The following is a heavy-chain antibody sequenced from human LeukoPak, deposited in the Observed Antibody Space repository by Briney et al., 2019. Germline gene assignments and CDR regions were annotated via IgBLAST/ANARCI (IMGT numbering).Heavy chain of an antibody. J-gene: IGHJ4*02. CDR3: ARVSLSGSSDIDY. D-gene: IGHD1-26*01. Sequence: SGTLSLTCAVSGGSISSSNWWSWVRQPPGKGLEWIGEIFHSGSTNYNPSLKSRVTISVDKSKNQFSLKLSSVTAADTAVYYCARVSLSGSSDIDYWGQGTLVTVSS. CDR1: GGSISSSNW. V-gene: IGHV4-4*02. CDR2: IFHSGST.